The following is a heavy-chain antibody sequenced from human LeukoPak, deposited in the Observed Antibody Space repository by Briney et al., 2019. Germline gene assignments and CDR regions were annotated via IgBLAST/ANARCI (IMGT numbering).Heavy chain of an antibody. CDR2: ISWDGGST. CDR3: ARFSRGYSSTYYFDY. CDR1: GFTFDDYT. Sequence: PGGSLRLSCAASGFTFDDYTMHWVRHAPGKGLEWVSLISWDGGSTYYADSVKGRFTISRDNAKNSLYLQMNSLRAEDTAVYYCARFSRGYSSTYYFDYWGQGTLVTVSS. V-gene: IGHV3-43*01. J-gene: IGHJ4*02. D-gene: IGHD6-13*01.